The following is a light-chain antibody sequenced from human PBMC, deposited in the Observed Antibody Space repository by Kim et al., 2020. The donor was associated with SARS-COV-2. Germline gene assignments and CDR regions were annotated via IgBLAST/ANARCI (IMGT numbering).Light chain of an antibody. CDR1: SLRILY. V-gene: IGLV3-19*01. J-gene: IGLJ3*02. CDR3: NSRDSSGNHLV. Sequence: LGQTVRFTCQGDSLRILYAIWYQKKRRQAPVVVIYGRNDRPSGIPDRFSGSNSGNTASLTITGAQAEDEANYYCNSRDSSGNHLVFGGGTQLTVL. CDR2: GRN.